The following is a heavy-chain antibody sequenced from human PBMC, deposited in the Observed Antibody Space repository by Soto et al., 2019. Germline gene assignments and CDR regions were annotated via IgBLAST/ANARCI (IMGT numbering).Heavy chain of an antibody. V-gene: IGHV3-11*06. CDR2: ISSSSSYT. Sequence: RLSCAASGFTFSDYYMSWIRQAPGKGLEWVSYISSSSSYTNYADSVKGRFTISRDNAKNSLYLQMNSLRAEDTAVYYCASGPQRRSDDYYYYGMDVWGQGTTVTVSS. CDR3: ASGPQRRSDDYYYYGMDV. J-gene: IGHJ6*02. CDR1: GFTFSDYY.